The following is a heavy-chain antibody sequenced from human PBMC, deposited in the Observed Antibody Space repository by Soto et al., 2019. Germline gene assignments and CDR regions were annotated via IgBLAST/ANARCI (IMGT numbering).Heavy chain of an antibody. CDR3: ARHNRYTDCWLLVDSDVDRDV. CDR1: GGSISSSSYN. D-gene: IGHD2-21*01. V-gene: IGHV4-39*01. Sequence: SKPLSLSFTVSGGSISSSSYNWGWIRQPPGKGLEWIGSIYYGGDTYYNPSLKSRVTISLDRSKNQLSLEVSSVTAADTAVLYCARHNRYTDCWLLVDSDVDRDVSGQWTAVT. J-gene: IGHJ6*02. CDR2: IYYGGDT.